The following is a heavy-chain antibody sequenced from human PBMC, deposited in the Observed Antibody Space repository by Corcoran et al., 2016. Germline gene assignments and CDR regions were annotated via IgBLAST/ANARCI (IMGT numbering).Heavy chain of an antibody. CDR3: ARARYCSGGSCYSGAEYFQY. CDR2: ISSSDSTV. V-gene: IGHV3-11*01. D-gene: IGHD2-15*01. Sequence: QVQLVESGGGLVKPGGSLRLSCATSGFTFSDYYMTWIRQAPGKGLEWVSYISSSDSTVYYADSVKGRFTISRDNAKNSLSLQMNSRRAEDTAVYYCARARYCSGGSCYSGAEYFQYWGQGTLVTVSS. J-gene: IGHJ1*01. CDR1: GFTFSDYY.